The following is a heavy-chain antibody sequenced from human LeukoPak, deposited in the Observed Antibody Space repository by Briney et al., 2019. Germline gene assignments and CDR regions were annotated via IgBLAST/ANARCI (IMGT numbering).Heavy chain of an antibody. CDR3: ARFTLIVGATLEDY. V-gene: IGHV4-34*01. J-gene: IGHJ4*02. CDR2: IKHSGST. Sequence: SETLSLTCGVSGGSFNDYLWSWIRQAPGKGLEWIGEIKHSGSTYYNPSLKSRATISVDTSKNQFSLRLRSVTAADTAVYYCARFTLIVGATLEDYWGQGTLVTVSS. CDR1: GGSFNDYL. D-gene: IGHD1-26*01.